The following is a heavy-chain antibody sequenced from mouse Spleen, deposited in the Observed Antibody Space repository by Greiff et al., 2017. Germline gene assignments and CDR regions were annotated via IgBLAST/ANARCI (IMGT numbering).Heavy chain of an antibody. CDR2: IDPENGNT. CDR1: GFNIKDYY. Sequence: VQLKQSGAELVRPGALVKLSCKASGFNIKDYYMHWVKQRPEQGLEWIGWIDPENGNTIYDPKFQGKASITADTSSNTAYLQLSSLTSEDTAVYYCAEGSWFAYWGQGTLVTVSA. J-gene: IGHJ3*01. CDR3: AEGSWFAY. V-gene: IGHV14-1*02.